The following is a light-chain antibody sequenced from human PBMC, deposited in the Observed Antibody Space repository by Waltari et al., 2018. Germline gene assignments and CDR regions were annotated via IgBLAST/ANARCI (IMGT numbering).Light chain of an antibody. V-gene: IGLV3-21*02. CDR3: HVWDSNTGV. Sequence: SYVLTQPPSLSVAPGQTAKISCGGNNIESKGVHWYKQKPGQAPLLVMYDDTKRPSGVPERFAGSNSGNTASLTISRVDAGDEADYYCHVWDSNTGVFGGGTKLTVL. CDR2: DDT. J-gene: IGLJ3*02. CDR1: NIESKG.